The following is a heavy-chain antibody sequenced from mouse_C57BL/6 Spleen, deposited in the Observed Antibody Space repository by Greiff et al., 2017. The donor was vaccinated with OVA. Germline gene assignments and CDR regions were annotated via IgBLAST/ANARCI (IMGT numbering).Heavy chain of an antibody. V-gene: IGHV1-22*01. J-gene: IGHJ4*01. CDR3: ARRWELGRYAMDY. Sequence: DVKLQESGPELVKPGASVKMSCKASGYTFTDYNMHWVKQSHGKSLEWIGYINPNNGGTSYNQKFKGKATLTVNKSSSTAYMELRSLTSEDSAVYYCARRWELGRYAMDYWGQGTSVTVSS. CDR2: INPNNGGT. CDR1: GYTFTDYN. D-gene: IGHD4-1*01.